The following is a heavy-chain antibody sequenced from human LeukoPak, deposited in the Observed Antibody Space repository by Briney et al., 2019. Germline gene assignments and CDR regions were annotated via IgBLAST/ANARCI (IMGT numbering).Heavy chain of an antibody. J-gene: IGHJ4*02. CDR2: IYHSGST. V-gene: IGHV4-4*02. CDR1: GGSISSSNW. Sequence: PSETLSLTCTVSGGSISSSNWWSWVRQPPGKGLEWIGEIYHSGSTNYNPSLKSRVTISVDKSKNQFSLKLSSVTAADTAVYYCATQYDSSGPAFDYWGQGTLVTVSS. D-gene: IGHD3-22*01. CDR3: ATQYDSSGPAFDY.